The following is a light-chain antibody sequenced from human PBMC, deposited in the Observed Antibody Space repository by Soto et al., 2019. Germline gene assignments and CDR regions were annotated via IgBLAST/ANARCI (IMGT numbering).Light chain of an antibody. CDR2: HDS. V-gene: IGLV3-21*04. CDR1: NIGSKR. CDR3: HVWDSSSDHVV. Sequence: SYELTQPPSVSVAPGKTAKITCWGNNIGSKRVHWYQQKPGQAPVLVIYHDSARPSGIPERFSGSNSGNTATLTISRVEAGDEADYYCHVWDSSSDHVVFGGGTQLTVL. J-gene: IGLJ7*01.